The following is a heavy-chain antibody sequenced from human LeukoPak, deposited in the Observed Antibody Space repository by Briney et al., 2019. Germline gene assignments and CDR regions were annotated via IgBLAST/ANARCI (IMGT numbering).Heavy chain of an antibody. Sequence: ASVKVSCKASGGTFSSYAISWVRQAPGQGLEWMGGIIPIFGTANYAQKFQGRVTITADKSTSTAYMELSSLRSEDTAVYYCASGVFHPFYYYYMDVWGKGTTVTVSS. CDR1: GGTFSSYA. V-gene: IGHV1-69*06. CDR3: ASGVFHPFYYYYMDV. CDR2: IIPIFGTA. D-gene: IGHD3-10*01. J-gene: IGHJ6*03.